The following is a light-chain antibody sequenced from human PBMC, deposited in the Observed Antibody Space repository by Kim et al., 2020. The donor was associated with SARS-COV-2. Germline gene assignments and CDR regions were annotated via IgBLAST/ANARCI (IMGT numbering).Light chain of an antibody. CDR2: DAS. J-gene: IGKJ4*01. CDR1: QSVNNH. CDR3: QQRSNWPRSLT. Sequence: EIVLTQSPATLSLSPGERATLSCRASQSVNNHLTWYQHRPGQAPRLLIYDASNRATGIPARFSGSGSGTDFTLTISSLEPEDFALYYCQQRSNWPRSLTFGGGTKVDIK. V-gene: IGKV3-11*01.